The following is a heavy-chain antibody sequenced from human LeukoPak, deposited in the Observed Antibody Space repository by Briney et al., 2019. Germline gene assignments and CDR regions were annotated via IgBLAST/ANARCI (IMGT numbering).Heavy chain of an antibody. CDR1: GYSFTTYG. V-gene: IGHV1-18*01. J-gene: IGHJ4*02. Sequence: ASVKVSCKASGYSFTTYGISWVRQAPGQGLEWMGWISANNNNTDNVQKLQGRVTMTTDTSTSTAYMELRSLRSDDTAVYYCAREVPYDSSVYYQPFDYWGQGTLVTVSS. CDR2: ISANNNNT. CDR3: AREVPYDSSVYYQPFDY. D-gene: IGHD3-22*01.